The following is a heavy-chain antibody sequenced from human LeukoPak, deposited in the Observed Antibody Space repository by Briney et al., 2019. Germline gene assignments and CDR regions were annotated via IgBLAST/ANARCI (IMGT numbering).Heavy chain of an antibody. CDR1: GGTFISYA. J-gene: IGHJ4*02. D-gene: IGHD3-22*01. V-gene: IGHV1-69*13. CDR2: IIPIFGTA. CDR3: AGIVDYYDSSGYFLAFDY. Sequence: GASVKVSCKASGGTFISYAISWVRQAPGQGLEWMGGIIPIFGTANYAQKFQGRVTITADESTSTAYMELSSLRSEDTAVYYCAGIVDYYDSSGYFLAFDYWGQGTLVTVSS.